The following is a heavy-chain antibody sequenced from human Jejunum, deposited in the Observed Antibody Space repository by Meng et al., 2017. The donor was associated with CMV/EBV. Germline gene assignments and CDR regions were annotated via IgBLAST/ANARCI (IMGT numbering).Heavy chain of an antibody. D-gene: IGHD3-3*01. CDR3: ARGDYDFWGGY. J-gene: IGHJ4*02. V-gene: IGHV3-48*03. CDR2: ISSSGDTI. Sequence: FSTYGKNWVRQAPGEGLEWISSISSSGDTIYYADSVKGRFTISRDNAKNSLYLQMNSLRAEDTAVYYCARGDYDFWGGYWGQGTLVTVSS. CDR1: FSTYG.